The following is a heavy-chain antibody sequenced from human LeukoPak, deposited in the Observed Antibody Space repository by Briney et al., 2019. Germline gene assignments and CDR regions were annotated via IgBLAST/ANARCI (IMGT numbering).Heavy chain of an antibody. V-gene: IGHV3-7*01. D-gene: IGHD3-10*01. CDR3: SRGLYGSGRRSLMAH. J-gene: IGHJ4*02. Sequence: PGGSLRLSCAASVFLFHNYWMTWVRQAPGKGLEWVANINQDENEKYYLDSVKGRFTISRDNAETSLFLQMTSLRVEDTAIYYCSRGLYGSGRRSLMAHWGPGTLVAVSS. CDR1: VFLFHNYW. CDR2: INQDENEK.